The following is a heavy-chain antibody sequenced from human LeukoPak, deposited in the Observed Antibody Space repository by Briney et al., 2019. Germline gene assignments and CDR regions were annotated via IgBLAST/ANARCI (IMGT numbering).Heavy chain of an antibody. V-gene: IGHV4-59*01. CDR2: IYYSGST. Sequence: SETLSLTCTVSGGSISSYYWSWIRQPPGKGLEWIGYIYYSGSTNYNPSLKSRVTISVDTSKNQFSLKLSSVTAADTAVYYCAIHDCSGGSCFKNPSFDYWGQGTLVTVSS. CDR1: GGSISSYY. J-gene: IGHJ4*02. D-gene: IGHD2-15*01. CDR3: AIHDCSGGSCFKNPSFDY.